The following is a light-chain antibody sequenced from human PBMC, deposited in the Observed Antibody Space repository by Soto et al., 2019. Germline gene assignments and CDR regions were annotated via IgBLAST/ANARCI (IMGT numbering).Light chain of an antibody. Sequence: QAVVTQPPSVSGAPGQRVTISCIGAGYDVHWYQQPPGTAPKVLIYGNNNRLSGVPDRFSGSKSGTSASLAITGLQAEDEADYYCQSYDSSLSGWVFGGGTQLTVL. CDR2: GNN. V-gene: IGLV1-40*01. CDR3: QSYDSSLSGWV. J-gene: IGLJ3*02. CDR1: GAGYD.